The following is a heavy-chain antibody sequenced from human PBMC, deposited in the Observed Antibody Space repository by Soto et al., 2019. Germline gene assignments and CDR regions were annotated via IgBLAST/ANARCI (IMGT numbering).Heavy chain of an antibody. D-gene: IGHD3-3*02. CDR2: INTLSGDT. CDR1: GYTFSGYY. V-gene: IGHV1-2*02. CDR3: ARSLLNVILPLAY. J-gene: IGHJ4*02. Sequence: QVQLVQSGAEVKKPGASVKVSCKASGYTFSGYYMYWVRQAPGQGLEGVGWINTLSGDTSFPQKFQGRLAMTRDTSIDTAFMEVSRLTSDDTAIYYCARSLLNVILPLAYWGQGTLVSVSS.